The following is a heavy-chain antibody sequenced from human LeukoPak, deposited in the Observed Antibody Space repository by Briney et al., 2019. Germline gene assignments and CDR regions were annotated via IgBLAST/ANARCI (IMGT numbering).Heavy chain of an antibody. Sequence: GGSLRLSCATSGFTFSDYKMNWVRQAPGKGLEWVSSISGGTTYIYDADCADSVKGRFTISRDNAKKSVYLQVNSLRVEDTAVYYCAREMAAAGLDYWGQGTLVTVSS. D-gene: IGHD6-13*01. J-gene: IGHJ4*02. V-gene: IGHV3-21*01. CDR2: ISGGTTYI. CDR1: GFTFSDYK. CDR3: AREMAAAGLDY.